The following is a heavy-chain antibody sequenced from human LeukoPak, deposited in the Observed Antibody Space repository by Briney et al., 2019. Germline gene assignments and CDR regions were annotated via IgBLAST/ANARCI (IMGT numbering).Heavy chain of an antibody. Sequence: SETLSLTCTVSGGSISSGDYYWSWIRQPPGKGLEWIGYIYYSGSTNYNPSLKSRVTISVDTSKNQFSLKLSSVTAADTAVYYCARGGTTGYYYYMDVWGKGTTVTVSS. CDR3: ARGGTTGYYYYMDV. V-gene: IGHV4-61*08. CDR2: IYYSGST. CDR1: GGSISSGDYY. D-gene: IGHD1-1*01. J-gene: IGHJ6*03.